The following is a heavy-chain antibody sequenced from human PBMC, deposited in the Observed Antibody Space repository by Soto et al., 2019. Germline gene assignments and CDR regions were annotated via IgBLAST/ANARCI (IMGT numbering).Heavy chain of an antibody. CDR3: ARNQTSYRDSSDTRGGAFDV. Sequence: SETLSLTCAVSGGSISSGGYSWSWIRQPPGKGMECFVYFFLIGSTPYNPSFNSRVTISVDTSKNHFSLNLSFLPAADTVVFFCARNQTSYRDSSDTRGGAFDVGGQGTVVTFSS. CDR1: GGSISSGGYS. J-gene: IGHJ3*01. V-gene: IGHV4-30-2*03. D-gene: IGHD3-22*01. CDR2: FFLIGST.